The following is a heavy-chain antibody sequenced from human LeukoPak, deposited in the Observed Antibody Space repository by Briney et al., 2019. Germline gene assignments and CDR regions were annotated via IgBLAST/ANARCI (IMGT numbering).Heavy chain of an antibody. D-gene: IGHD1-26*01. J-gene: IGHJ4*02. CDR2: IYYSGST. CDR3: ARDGKGTGHYSY. V-gene: IGHV4-59*12. Sequence: SETLSLTCTVSGGSISSYYWSWIRQPPGKGLEWIGYIYYSGSTNYNPSLKSRVTISVDTSKNEFSLKLSSVTAADTAVYYCARDGKGTGHYSYWSQGTLVTVSS. CDR1: GGSISSYY.